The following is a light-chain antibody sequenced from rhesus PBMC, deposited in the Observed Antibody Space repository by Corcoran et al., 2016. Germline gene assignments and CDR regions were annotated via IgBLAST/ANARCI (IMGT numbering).Light chain of an antibody. CDR1: QSISSW. CDR2: KAS. CDR3: QKYSSSPPT. J-gene: IGKJ1*01. Sequence: DIQMTQSPSSLSASVGDTVTITCRASQSISSWLAWYQQKPGKAPKLLIYKASSLQSGVPSRFSGSGSVTDFTLPISSLQSEDFATYYCQKYSSSPPTFGQGTKVEIK. V-gene: IGKV1-22*01.